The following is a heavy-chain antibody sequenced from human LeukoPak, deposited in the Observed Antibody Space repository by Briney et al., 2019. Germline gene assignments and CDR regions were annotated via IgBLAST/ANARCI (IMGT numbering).Heavy chain of an antibody. CDR2: INHSGST. CDR3: ARVGVYDSSRRQFDY. D-gene: IGHD3-22*01. J-gene: IGHJ4*02. V-gene: IGHV4-34*01. Sequence: SETLSLTCAVYGGSFSGYYWSWIRQPPGKGLEWIGEINHSGSTNYNPSLKSRVTISVDTSKNQFSLKLSSVTAADTAVYYCARVGVYDSSRRQFDYWAREPWSPSPQ. CDR1: GGSFSGYY.